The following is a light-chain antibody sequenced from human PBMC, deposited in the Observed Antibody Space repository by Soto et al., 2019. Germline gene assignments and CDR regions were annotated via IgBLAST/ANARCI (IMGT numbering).Light chain of an antibody. J-gene: IGLJ3*02. Sequence: QSALTQPPSASGSPGQSVTISCTGTSSDVGGYNYVSWYQQHPGKAPKLMIYEVSKRPSGVPDRFSGSKSGNMASLTVSGLQAEDEADYYCSSYAGSNNWVFGGGTKVTVL. V-gene: IGLV2-8*01. CDR2: EVS. CDR1: SSDVGGYNY. CDR3: SSYAGSNNWV.